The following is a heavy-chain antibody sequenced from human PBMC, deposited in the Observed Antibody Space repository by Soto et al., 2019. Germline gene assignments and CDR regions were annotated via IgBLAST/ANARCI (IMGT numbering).Heavy chain of an antibody. J-gene: IGHJ3*02. Sequence: EVQLVESGGGLVQPGRSLRLSCAASGFTFDDYAMHWVRQAPGKGPEWVSGISWNSGSIGYADSVKGRFTISRDNAKNSLYLQMNSLRAEDTALYYCAKAGREYQLLGSGAFDIWGQGTMVTVSS. CDR3: AKAGREYQLLGSGAFDI. CDR2: ISWNSGSI. CDR1: GFTFDDYA. D-gene: IGHD2-2*01. V-gene: IGHV3-9*01.